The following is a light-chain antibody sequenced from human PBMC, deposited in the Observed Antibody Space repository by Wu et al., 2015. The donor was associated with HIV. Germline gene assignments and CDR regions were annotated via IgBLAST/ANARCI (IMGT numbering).Light chain of an antibody. CDR2: GVS. CDR3: HQRTTWPRT. V-gene: IGKV3D-20*02. Sequence: EIVLTQSPGSLSLSPGERATLSCRASQSLTSNYLAWYHQKPGQAPRLLIYGVSSRATGIPDRFSGSGSGTDFILTINRLEPEDFAVYYCHQRTTWPRTFGQGTKVEVK. CDR1: QSLTSNY. J-gene: IGKJ1*01.